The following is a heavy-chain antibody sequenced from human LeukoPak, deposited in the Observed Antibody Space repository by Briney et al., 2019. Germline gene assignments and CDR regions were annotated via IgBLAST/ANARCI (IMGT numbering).Heavy chain of an antibody. D-gene: IGHD2-21*02. V-gene: IGHV1-69*04. CDR1: GSTFSNYG. CDR3: ARDQGVTDPPPYGLDV. J-gene: IGHJ6*02. CDR2: IIPILDVA. Sequence: SVKVSCKAFGSTFSNYGITWVRQAPGQGLEWMGRIIPILDVALYAQKFQGRVTITADKSTITAYMELSTVRPEDTAVYYCARDQGVTDPPPYGLDVWGQGTTVTVSS.